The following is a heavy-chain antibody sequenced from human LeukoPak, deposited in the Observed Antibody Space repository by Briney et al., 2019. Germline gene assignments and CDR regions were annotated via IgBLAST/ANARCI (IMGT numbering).Heavy chain of an antibody. CDR3: TRGPTLIGVAGTWPLDD. V-gene: IGHV3-21*01. D-gene: IGHD6-19*01. Sequence: GGSLRLSCAASVFTFSSYSMHWVRQAPGKGLEWVSSISSASAYRYYADSVKGRFTISRDNAKNSLHLQMNSLRAEDSAVYYCTRGPTLIGVAGTWPLDDWGQGTLVTVSS. J-gene: IGHJ4*02. CDR1: VFTFSSYS. CDR2: ISSASAYR.